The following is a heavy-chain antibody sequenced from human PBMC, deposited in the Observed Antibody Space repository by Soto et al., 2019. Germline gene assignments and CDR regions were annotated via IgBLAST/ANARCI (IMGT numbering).Heavy chain of an antibody. V-gene: IGHV3-30-3*01. J-gene: IGHJ4*02. CDR2: ISYAGDYK. CDR3: AREPWGFSGSAKYFDY. CDR1: GFNFRGYA. Sequence: QVQLVESGGGVVQPGKSLRLSCVASGFNFRGYAMHWVRQAPGKGLEWVSVISYAGDYKNYADSVKGRFTVSRDNSRNTLYLQMDSLRPDDTAVYFCAREPWGFSGSAKYFDYWSQGSLVTVSS. D-gene: IGHD6-25*01.